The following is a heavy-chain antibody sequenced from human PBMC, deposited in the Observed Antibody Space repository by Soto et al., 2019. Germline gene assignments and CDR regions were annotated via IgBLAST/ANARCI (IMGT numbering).Heavy chain of an antibody. CDR2: ISGSGGSS. D-gene: IGHD3-10*01. CDR3: AKDRQLLLWFGESDYGMDV. Sequence: EVQLLESGGGLVQPGGSLRLSCAASGFTFSSKAMTWVRQAPGKGLEWVSSISGSGGSSYFADSVKGRFTISRDNSKRTLYLQMNSLRAEDTAVYYCAKDRQLLLWFGESDYGMDVWGQGTTVTVSS. V-gene: IGHV3-23*01. J-gene: IGHJ6*02. CDR1: GFTFSSKA.